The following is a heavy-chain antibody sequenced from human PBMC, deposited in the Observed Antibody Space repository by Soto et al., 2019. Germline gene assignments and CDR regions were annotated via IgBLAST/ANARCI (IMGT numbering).Heavy chain of an antibody. CDR3: ARQKLGSSSLTYSYYGMEV. J-gene: IGHJ6*02. D-gene: IGHD6-13*01. CDR2: IYPGDSDT. CDR1: GYSFTSYW. V-gene: IGHV5-51*01. Sequence: GESLKISCKGSGYSFTSYWIGWVRQMPGKGLEWMGIIYPGDSDTRYSPSFQGQVTISADKSISTAYLQWSSLKASDTAMYYCARQKLGSSSLTYSYYGMEVWGQGTTVTVSS.